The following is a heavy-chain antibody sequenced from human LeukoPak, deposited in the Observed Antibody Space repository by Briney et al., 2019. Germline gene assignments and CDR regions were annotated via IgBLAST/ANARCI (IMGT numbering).Heavy chain of an antibody. CDR2: IYTSGST. J-gene: IGHJ3*02. CDR3: ASGWIQYAFDI. D-gene: IGHD5-18*01. V-gene: IGHV4-4*07. CDR1: GGSISSYY. Sequence: SETRSLTCTVSGGSISSYYWSWIRQPAGKGLEWIGRIYTSGSTNYNPSLKSRVTMSVDTSKNQFSLKLSSVTAADTAVYYCASGWIQYAFDIWGQGTMVTVSS.